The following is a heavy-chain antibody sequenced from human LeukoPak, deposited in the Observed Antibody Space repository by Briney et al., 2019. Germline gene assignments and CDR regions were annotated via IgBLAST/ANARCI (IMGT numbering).Heavy chain of an antibody. J-gene: IGHJ4*02. CDR3: ARDSGYSGYDYGFDY. D-gene: IGHD5-12*01. Sequence: GGSLRLSCAASGFTFSSYSMNWVRQAPGKGLEWVSYISSSGSTIYYADSVKGRFTISRDNAKNSLYLQMNSLRAEDTAVYYCARDSGYSGYDYGFDYWGQGTLVTVSS. V-gene: IGHV3-48*04. CDR2: ISSSGSTI. CDR1: GFTFSSYS.